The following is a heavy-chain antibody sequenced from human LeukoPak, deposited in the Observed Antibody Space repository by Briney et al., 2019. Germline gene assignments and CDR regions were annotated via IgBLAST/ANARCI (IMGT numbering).Heavy chain of an antibody. CDR2: IWYDGSNK. CDR1: GFTFSSYG. J-gene: IGHJ4*02. Sequence: GGSLRLSCAASGFTFSSYGMHWVRQAPGKGLEWVAVIWYDGSNKYYADSVKGRFTISRDNSKNTLYLQMNSLRAEDTAVYYCARESHSSGWYDYWGQGTLVTVSS. D-gene: IGHD6-19*01. CDR3: ARESHSSGWYDY. V-gene: IGHV3-33*01.